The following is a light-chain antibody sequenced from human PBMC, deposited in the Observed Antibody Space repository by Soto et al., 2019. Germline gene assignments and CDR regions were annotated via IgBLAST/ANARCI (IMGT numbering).Light chain of an antibody. Sequence: QSALTQPASVSGSPGQSITISSTGTSSDVGGYTYVSWYQQHPGKAPKLMIYEVSNRPSGVSNRFSGSKSGNTASLTISGVQAEDEADYYCSSYTSSSTVVFGGGTKLTVL. V-gene: IGLV2-14*01. CDR3: SSYTSSSTVV. CDR2: EVS. CDR1: SSDVGGYTY. J-gene: IGLJ2*01.